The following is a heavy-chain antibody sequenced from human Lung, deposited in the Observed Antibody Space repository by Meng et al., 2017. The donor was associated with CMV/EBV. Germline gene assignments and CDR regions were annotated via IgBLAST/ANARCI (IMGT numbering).Heavy chain of an antibody. CDR2: IRSKAFGGAT. D-gene: IGHD4-17*01. V-gene: IGHV3-49*04. CDR3: TRDKTIVTSWMSNNYYGMDV. Sequence: GGSXRLXXTASGFTFGDYTLSWVRQAPGKGLEWVGFIRSKAFGGATEYGASVKGRFTISRDDSKGIAYLQMNSLKTEDTAVYYCTRDKTIVTSWMSNNYYGMDVWXQGTTVTVSS. J-gene: IGHJ6*02. CDR1: GFTFGDYT.